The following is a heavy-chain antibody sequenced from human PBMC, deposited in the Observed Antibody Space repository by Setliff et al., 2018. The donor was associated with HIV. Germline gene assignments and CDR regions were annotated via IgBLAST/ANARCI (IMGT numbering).Heavy chain of an antibody. CDR3: TRDLWGDDHYYNNMDV. CDR1: GSSITSHN. CDR2: IYTRGNT. D-gene: IGHD2-21*02. V-gene: IGHV4-4*07. J-gene: IGHJ6*03. Sequence: SETLSLTCSVSGSSITSHNWSWIRQAAGKGLEWIGRIYTRGNTNYNPSLRSRVTMSVDTSKNQFSLKVTSVTAADTAVYYCTRDLWGDDHYYNNMDVWGKGTTVTVSS.